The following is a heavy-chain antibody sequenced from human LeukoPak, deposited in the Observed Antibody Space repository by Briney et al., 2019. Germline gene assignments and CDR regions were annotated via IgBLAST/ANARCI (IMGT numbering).Heavy chain of an antibody. J-gene: IGHJ4*02. CDR2: ISAYNGNT. CDR1: GYTFTSYA. Sequence: ASVKVSCKASGYTFTSYAMNWVRQAPGQGLEWMGWISAYNGNTNYAQKLQGRVTMATDTSTSTAYMELRSLRSDDTAVYYCARVFWSGSYYFDYWGQGTLVTVSS. V-gene: IGHV1-18*01. CDR3: ARVFWSGSYYFDY. D-gene: IGHD3-3*01.